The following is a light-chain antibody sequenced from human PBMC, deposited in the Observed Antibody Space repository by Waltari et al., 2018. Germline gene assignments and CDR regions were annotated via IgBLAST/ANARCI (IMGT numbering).Light chain of an antibody. CDR2: KVS. J-gene: IGKJ1*01. Sequence: DVVMTQSPLSLPVTLGQPASISCRSSQSLVHSDGNTYLNWFQQRPGQSPRSLIYKVSNRDSGVPDRFSGSGSGTDFTLKISRVEAEDVGVYYCMQGTHWLGTFGQGTKVEIK. CDR3: MQGTHWLGT. V-gene: IGKV2-30*02. CDR1: QSLVHSDGNTY.